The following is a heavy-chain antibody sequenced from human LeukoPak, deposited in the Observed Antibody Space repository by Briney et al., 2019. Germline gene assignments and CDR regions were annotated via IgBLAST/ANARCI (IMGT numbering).Heavy chain of an antibody. D-gene: IGHD6-13*01. V-gene: IGHV1-2*02. CDR1: GYTFIGYY. CDR2: INPNSGGT. J-gene: IGHJ5*02. Sequence: GASVKVSCKTSGYTFIGYYLHWVRQAPGQGLEWMGWINPNSGGTNYAQKFQGRVTMTRNTSISTAYMELSSLRSEDTAVYYCAREVVGSSWYRNWFDPWGQGTLVTVSS. CDR3: AREVVGSSWYRNWFDP.